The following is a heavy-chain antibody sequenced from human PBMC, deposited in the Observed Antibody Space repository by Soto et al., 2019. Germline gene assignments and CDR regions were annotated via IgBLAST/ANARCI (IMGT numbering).Heavy chain of an antibody. CDR2: IYWDDDK. CDR1: GFSLSTRGVG. Sequence: QITLKESGPMLVKPTETLTLTCTFSGFSLSTRGVGVGWIRQPPGKALEWLALIYWDDDKRYRPSLESRVTLNQETSKNQVVLTLTHLDPVDTATYYCAHRPLAYRHYFDYWGPGALVTVSS. J-gene: IGHJ4*02. V-gene: IGHV2-5*02. CDR3: AHRPLAYRHYFDY.